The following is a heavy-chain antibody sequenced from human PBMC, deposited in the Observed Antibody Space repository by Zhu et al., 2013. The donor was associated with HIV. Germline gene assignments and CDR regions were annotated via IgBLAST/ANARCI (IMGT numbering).Heavy chain of an antibody. Sequence: QVQLVQSGAEVRKPGSSVKVSCKASRDIFSTYGITWVRQAPGQGLEWLGGISPIFGTINYSQKFQGRVTITANKSTSTVYMELSSLRSADTAIYYCATIFADRSLSYFDYWGQGTLVTVSS. D-gene: IGHD3-3*01. CDR3: ATIFADRSLSYFDY. J-gene: IGHJ4*02. V-gene: IGHV1-69*06. CDR2: ISPIFGTI. CDR1: RDIFSTYG.